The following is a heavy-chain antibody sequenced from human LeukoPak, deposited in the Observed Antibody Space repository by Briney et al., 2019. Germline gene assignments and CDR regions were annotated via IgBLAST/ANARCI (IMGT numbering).Heavy chain of an antibody. CDR1: GFTFSSYG. Sequence: GGSLRLSCAASGFTFSSYGTHWVRQAPGKGLEWVAVISYDGSNKYYADSVKGRFTISRDNSKNTLYLQMNSLRAEDTAVYYCAKFDDSSGYYRYWGQGTLVTVSS. CDR2: ISYDGSNK. J-gene: IGHJ4*02. V-gene: IGHV3-30*18. D-gene: IGHD3-22*01. CDR3: AKFDDSSGYYRY.